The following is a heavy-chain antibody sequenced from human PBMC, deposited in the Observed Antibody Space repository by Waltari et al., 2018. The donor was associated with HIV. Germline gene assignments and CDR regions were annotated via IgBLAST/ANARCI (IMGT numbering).Heavy chain of an antibody. D-gene: IGHD4-17*01. CDR3: ARVSTVVTPYFDL. J-gene: IGHJ2*01. V-gene: IGHV4-61*02. CDR1: GGSISSGSYY. CDR2: SYTSGST. Sequence: QVQLQESGPGLVKPSQTLSLTCTVSGGSISSGSYYWSWIRQPAGKGLEWIGRSYTSGSTNYNPALKSRGTISVDTSKNQFSLKLSSVTAADTAVYYCARVSTVVTPYFDLWGRGTLVTVSS.